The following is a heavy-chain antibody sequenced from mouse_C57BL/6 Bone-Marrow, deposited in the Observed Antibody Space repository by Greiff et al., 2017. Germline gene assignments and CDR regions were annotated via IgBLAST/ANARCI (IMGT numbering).Heavy chain of an antibody. D-gene: IGHD4-1*01. CDR3: ARRLGRGFDY. CDR1: GFTFSDYG. V-gene: IGHV5-17*01. J-gene: IGHJ2*01. Sequence: EVKLEESGGGLVKPGGSLKLSCAASGFTFSDYGMHWVRQAPEKGLEWVAYISSGSSTIYYADTVKGRFTISRDNAKNTLFLQMTSLRSEDTAMYYCARRLGRGFDYWGQGTTLTVSS. CDR2: ISSGSSTI.